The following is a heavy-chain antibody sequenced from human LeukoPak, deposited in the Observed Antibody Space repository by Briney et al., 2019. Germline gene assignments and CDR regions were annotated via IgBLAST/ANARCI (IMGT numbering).Heavy chain of an antibody. CDR3: ARCDYVIGKDYYYYYYMEV. V-gene: IGHV1-18*01. CDR2: ISGYNGNT. D-gene: IGHD3-16*01. Sequence: ASVKVSCKASGYTFTSYGISWVRQAPGQGLEWMGWISGYNGNTNYAQKFQGRVTMTTDTSTSTAYMELRSLRSDDTAVYYCARCDYVIGKDYYYYYYMEVWGKGTTVTISS. CDR1: GYTFTSYG. J-gene: IGHJ6*03.